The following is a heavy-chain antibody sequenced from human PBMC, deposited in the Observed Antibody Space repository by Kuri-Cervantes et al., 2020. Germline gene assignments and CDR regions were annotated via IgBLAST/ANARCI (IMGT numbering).Heavy chain of an antibody. CDR3: ARVRSFDTFWSGRNYFDS. J-gene: IGHJ4*02. V-gene: IGHV4-59*01. D-gene: IGHD3-3*01. Sequence: GSLRLSCAVSGGSISNYFWSWIRQPPGKGLEWMGHIHHSGTTNFKPSLKSRVTMSVDTSKNNLSLKLTSLTAADTALYYCARVRSFDTFWSGRNYFDSWGQGTRVTGSS. CDR1: GGSISNYF. CDR2: IHHSGTT.